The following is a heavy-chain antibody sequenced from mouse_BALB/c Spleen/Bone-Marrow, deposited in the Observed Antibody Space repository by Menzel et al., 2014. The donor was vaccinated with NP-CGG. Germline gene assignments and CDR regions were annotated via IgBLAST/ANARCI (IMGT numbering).Heavy chain of an antibody. CDR1: GFNIKDIY. Sequence: VQLQQSGAELVKPGTSVTLSCTASGFNIKDIYMHWVKRRPEQGLEWSGRIDPANDNTKYDPKFQGKSTITADTSSNTAHLHLSSLTSEDTAVYYCANYGYDGGVFAYWGQGTLVTGSA. CDR3: ANYGYDGGVFAY. CDR2: IDPANDNT. D-gene: IGHD2-2*01. J-gene: IGHJ3*01. V-gene: IGHV14-3*02.